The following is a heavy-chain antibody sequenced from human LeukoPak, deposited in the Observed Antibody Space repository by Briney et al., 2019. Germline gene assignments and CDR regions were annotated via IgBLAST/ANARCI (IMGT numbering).Heavy chain of an antibody. CDR1: GFVFSADW. D-gene: IGHD6-19*01. Sequence: GGSLRLTCVASGFVFSADWMSWVRQAPGKGLEWVANMKGDGSEKKYVDSVKGRFSISRDNNKNSLYLQMNSLGVEDTAVYHCARDTGWGRNDNWGQGTLVTVSS. CDR2: MKGDGSEK. V-gene: IGHV3-7*01. J-gene: IGHJ4*02. CDR3: ARDTGWGRNDN.